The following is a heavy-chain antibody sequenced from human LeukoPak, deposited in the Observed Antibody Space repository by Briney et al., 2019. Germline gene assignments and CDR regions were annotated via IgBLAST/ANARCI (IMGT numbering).Heavy chain of an antibody. CDR1: GGSFSGYY. J-gene: IGHJ6*02. Sequence: PSETLSLTCAVYGGSFSGYYWSWIRQPPGKGLEWIGEINHSGSTNYNPSLKSRVTISVDTSKNQFSLKLSSVTAADTAVYYCARVRMWCSSTSCYQRKALYGMDVWGQGTTVTVSS. D-gene: IGHD2-2*01. CDR2: INHSGST. CDR3: ARVRMWCSSTSCYQRKALYGMDV. V-gene: IGHV4-34*01.